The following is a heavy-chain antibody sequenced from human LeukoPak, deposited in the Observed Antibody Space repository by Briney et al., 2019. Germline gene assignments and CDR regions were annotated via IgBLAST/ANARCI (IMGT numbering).Heavy chain of an antibody. J-gene: IGHJ6*03. V-gene: IGHV4-30-2*01. CDR1: GGSISSGGYY. CDR2: IYHSGST. CDR3: ARAPRSGSYYYMDV. Sequence: SETLSLTCTVSGGSISSGGYYWSWIRQPPGKGLEWIGYIYHSGSTYYNPSLKSRVTISVDRSKNQFSPKLSSVTAADTAVYYCARAPRSGSYYYMDVWGKGTTVTVSS. D-gene: IGHD1-26*01.